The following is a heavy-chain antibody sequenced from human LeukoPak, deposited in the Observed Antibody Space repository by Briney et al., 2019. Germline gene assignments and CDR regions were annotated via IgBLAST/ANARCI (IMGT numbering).Heavy chain of an antibody. V-gene: IGHV3-30*18. J-gene: IGHJ4*02. CDR3: AKEYCGGGRCNDDFFDY. D-gene: IGHD2-15*01. CDR1: GFPFSSYA. Sequence: GGSLRLSCSASGFPFSSYAMHWVRQAPGQGLEWVAVISYDENTKYYADSVKGRFTISRDNSKNTLYLQMNSLRAEDTAVYYCAKEYCGGGRCNDDFFDYWGQGTLVTVSS. CDR2: ISYDENTK.